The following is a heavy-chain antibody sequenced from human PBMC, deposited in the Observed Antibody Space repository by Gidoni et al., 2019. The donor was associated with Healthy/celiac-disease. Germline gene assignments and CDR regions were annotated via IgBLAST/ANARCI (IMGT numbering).Heavy chain of an antibody. CDR2: ISGSGGST. D-gene: IGHD4-17*01. CDR3: AKTQTVTTSYYYYYGMDV. V-gene: IGHV3-23*01. CDR1: GFPFRSYA. Sequence: EVQLLESGGGLVQPGGSLRLSCAASGFPFRSYAMSWVRQAPGKGLEWVSAISGSGGSTYYADSVKGRFTISRDNSKNTLYLQMNSLRAEDTAVYYCAKTQTVTTSYYYYYGMDVWGQGTTVTVSS. J-gene: IGHJ6*02.